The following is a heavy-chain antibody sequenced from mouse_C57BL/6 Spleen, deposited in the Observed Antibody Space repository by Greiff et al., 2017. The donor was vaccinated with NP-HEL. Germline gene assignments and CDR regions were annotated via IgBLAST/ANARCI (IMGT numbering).Heavy chain of an antibody. CDR1: GFTFSSYA. CDR2: ISDGGSYT. D-gene: IGHD1-1*01. J-gene: IGHJ3*01. CDR3: ARAAGYGSSYWFAY. V-gene: IGHV5-4*03. Sequence: EVKVVESGGGLVKPGGSLKLSCAASGFTFSSYAMSWVRQTPEKRLEWVATISDGGSYTYYPDNVKGRFTISRDNAKNNLYLQMSHLKSEDTAMYYCARAAGYGSSYWFAYWGQGTLVTVSA.